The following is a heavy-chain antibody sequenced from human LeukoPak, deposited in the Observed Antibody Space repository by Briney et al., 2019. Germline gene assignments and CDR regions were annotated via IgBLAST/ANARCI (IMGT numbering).Heavy chain of an antibody. CDR1: GFTFSSYA. CDR3: ARLKCSGGSCYRLDY. CDR2: ISSRSSYI. V-gene: IGHV3-21*01. D-gene: IGHD2-15*01. J-gene: IGHJ4*02. Sequence: GGSLRLSCAASGFTFSSYAMHWVRQAPGKGLEWVSSISSRSSYIYYADSVKGRFTISRDNAKNSLYLQMNSLRAEDTAVYYCARLKCSGGSCYRLDYWGQGTLVTVSS.